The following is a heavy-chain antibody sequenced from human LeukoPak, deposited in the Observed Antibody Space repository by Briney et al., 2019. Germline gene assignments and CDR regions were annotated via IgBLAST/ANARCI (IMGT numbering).Heavy chain of an antibody. J-gene: IGHJ5*02. CDR2: IYYSGST. D-gene: IGHD3-10*01. CDR3: ARVRLLWFGELLPNWFDP. CDR1: GGSISSGDYY. V-gene: IGHV4-30-4*01. Sequence: SETLSLTCTVSGGSISSGDYYWSWIRQPPGKGLEWIGYIYYSGSTYYNPSLKSRVTISVDTSKNQFSLKLSSVTAADTGVCYCARVRLLWFGELLPNWFDPWGQGTLVTVSS.